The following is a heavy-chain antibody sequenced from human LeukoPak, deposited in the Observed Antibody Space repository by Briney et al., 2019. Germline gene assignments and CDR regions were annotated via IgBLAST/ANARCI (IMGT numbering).Heavy chain of an antibody. CDR2: ISAYNGNT. CDR3: ARLINYYGSGSSPYYGMDV. CDR1: GYTFTSYG. D-gene: IGHD3-10*01. V-gene: IGHV1-18*03. Sequence: ASVKVSCKASGYTFTSYGISWVRQAPGQGLEWMGWISAYNGNTNYAQKLQSRVTMTTDTSTSTAYMELRSLRSDDMAVYYCARLINYYGSGSSPYYGMDVWGQGTTVTVSS. J-gene: IGHJ6*02.